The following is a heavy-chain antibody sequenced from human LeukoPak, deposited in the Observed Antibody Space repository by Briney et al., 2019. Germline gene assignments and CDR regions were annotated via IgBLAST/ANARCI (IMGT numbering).Heavy chain of an antibody. CDR3: ARYSYYYDSSGVDY. CDR1: GFTFSSYA. J-gene: IGHJ4*02. V-gene: IGHV3-48*01. Sequence: GGSLRLSCAASGFTFSSYAMAWVRQAPGKGLEWVSYISSSSTIYYADSVKGRFTISRDNAKNSLYLQMNSLRAEDTAVYYCARYSYYYDSSGVDYWGQGTLVTVSS. D-gene: IGHD3-22*01. CDR2: ISSSSTI.